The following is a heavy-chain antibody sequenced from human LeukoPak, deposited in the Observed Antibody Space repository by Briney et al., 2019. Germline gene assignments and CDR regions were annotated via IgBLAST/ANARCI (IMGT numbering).Heavy chain of an antibody. CDR1: GFTFSSYG. Sequence: GGSLRLSCAASGFTFSSYGMSWVRQAPGKGLEWVSAISGSGGSTYYADSVKGRFTISRDNSKNTLYLQMNSLRAEDTAVYYCAKDPSGDNHYYYYMDVWGKGTTVTISS. CDR2: ISGSGGST. D-gene: IGHD1-14*01. J-gene: IGHJ6*03. V-gene: IGHV3-23*01. CDR3: AKDPSGDNHYYYYMDV.